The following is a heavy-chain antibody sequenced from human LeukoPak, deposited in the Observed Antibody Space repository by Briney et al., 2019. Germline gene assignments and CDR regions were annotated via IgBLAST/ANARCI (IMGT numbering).Heavy chain of an antibody. CDR1: GGTFSSYA. CDR3: ARGPGYCSGGSCYSGLAEYFQH. J-gene: IGHJ1*01. D-gene: IGHD2-15*01. CDR2: IIPIFGTA. V-gene: IGHV1-69*05. Sequence: EASVKVSCKASGGTFSSYAISWVRQAPGQGLEWMGRIIPIFGTANYAQKFQGRVTITTDESTSTAYMALSSLRSEDTAVYYCARGPGYCSGGSCYSGLAEYFQHWGQGTLVAVSS.